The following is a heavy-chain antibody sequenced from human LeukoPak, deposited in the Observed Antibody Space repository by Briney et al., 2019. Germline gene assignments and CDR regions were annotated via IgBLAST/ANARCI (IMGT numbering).Heavy chain of an antibody. J-gene: IGHJ3*02. CDR2: INPSGGST. Sequence: ASVKVSCKASGFTFTSYYMHWVRPAPGQGLEWMGIINPSGGSTSYPQKFQGRVTMTRDTSTSTVYTELSSLRSEDTAVYYCACVVRGAFDIWGQGTLVTVSS. V-gene: IGHV1-46*03. CDR1: GFTFTSYY. CDR3: ACVVRGAFDI. D-gene: IGHD2-21*01.